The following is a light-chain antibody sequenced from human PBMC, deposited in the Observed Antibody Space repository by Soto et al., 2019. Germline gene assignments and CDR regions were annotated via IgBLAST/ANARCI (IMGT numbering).Light chain of an antibody. CDR3: AAWDDSLNGQVV. Sequence: QSVLTQPPSVSEGPGQRVTISCSGSTSNIGKNTVNWYQQLPGTAPKLLIYSINQRPSGVPDRFSGSKSGTSASLAISGLQSEDEADYYCAAWDDSLNGQVVFGGGTKLTVL. CDR2: SIN. J-gene: IGLJ2*01. CDR1: TSNIGKNT. V-gene: IGLV1-44*01.